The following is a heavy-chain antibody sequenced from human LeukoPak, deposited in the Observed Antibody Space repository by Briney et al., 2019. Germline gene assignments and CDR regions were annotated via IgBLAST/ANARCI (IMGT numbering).Heavy chain of an antibody. J-gene: IGHJ6*02. Sequence: PGGSLRLSCAASGFTFSSYAMSWVRQAPGKGLEWVSAISGSGGSTYYADSVKGRFTISRDNSKNTLYLQMNSLRAEDTAVYYCASFYSTLYYYYGMDVWGQGTTVTVFS. V-gene: IGHV3-23*01. CDR1: GFTFSSYA. D-gene: IGHD4-11*01. CDR3: ASFYSTLYYYYGMDV. CDR2: ISGSGGST.